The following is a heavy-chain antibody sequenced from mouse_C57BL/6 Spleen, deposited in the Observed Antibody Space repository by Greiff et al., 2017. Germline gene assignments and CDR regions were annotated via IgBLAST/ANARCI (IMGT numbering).Heavy chain of an antibody. Sequence: QVQLKQSGAELVRPGASVTLSCKASGYTFTDYEMHWVKQTPVHGLEWIGAIDPETGGTAYNQKFKGKAILTADKSSSTAYMELRSLTSEDSAVYYCTRSTNSDEWVYYFDYWGQGTTLTVSS. CDR1: GYTFTDYE. V-gene: IGHV1-15*01. CDR3: TRSTNSDEWVYYFDY. CDR2: IDPETGGT. D-gene: IGHD4-1*01. J-gene: IGHJ2*01.